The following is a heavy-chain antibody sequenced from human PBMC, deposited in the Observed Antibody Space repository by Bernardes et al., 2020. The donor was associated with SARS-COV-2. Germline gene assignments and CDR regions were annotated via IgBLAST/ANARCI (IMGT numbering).Heavy chain of an antibody. CDR2: INPNSGGT. CDR1: GYTFTGYY. CDR3: ARHRDSSGWRGAFDI. Sequence: ASVKVSCKASGYTFTGYYMHWVRQAPGQGLEWMGWINPNSGGTNYAQKFQGRVTMTRDTSISTAYMELSRLSSDDTAVYYCARHRDSSGWRGAFDIWGQGTMVTVSS. J-gene: IGHJ3*02. V-gene: IGHV1-2*02. D-gene: IGHD6-19*01.